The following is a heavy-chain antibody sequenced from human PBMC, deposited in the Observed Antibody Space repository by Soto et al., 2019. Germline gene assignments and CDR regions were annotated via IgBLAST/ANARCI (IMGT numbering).Heavy chain of an antibody. CDR2: ISAGGDST. J-gene: IGHJ4*02. V-gene: IGHV3-23*01. CDR3: ARRV. CDR1: GFTFSLYP. Sequence: EVKVLESGGGLVQPGGSLRLSCATSGFTFSLYPMNWVRQAPGKGLEWVSGISAGGDSTYYEDSVKGRFTIFRDNSKNSVYLQMNSLRVEDTAVYYCARRVWGQGTLVTVSS.